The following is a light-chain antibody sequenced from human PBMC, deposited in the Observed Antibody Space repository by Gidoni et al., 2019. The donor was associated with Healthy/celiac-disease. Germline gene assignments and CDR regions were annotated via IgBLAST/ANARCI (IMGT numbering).Light chain of an antibody. CDR2: LGS. J-gene: IGKJ1*01. CDR3: MQALQSTWT. Sequence: DIVMTQSPLSLPVTPGEPASISCRSSQSLLHSNGYNYLDWYLQKPGQSPQLLIYLGSNRASGVPDRFSGSGSGTGFTLKISRVEAEDVGVYYCMQALQSTWTFXXXTKVEIK. V-gene: IGKV2-28*01. CDR1: QSLLHSNGYNY.